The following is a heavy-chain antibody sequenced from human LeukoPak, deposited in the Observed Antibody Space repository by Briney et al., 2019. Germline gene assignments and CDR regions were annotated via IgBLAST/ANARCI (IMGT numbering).Heavy chain of an antibody. CDR3: ARRTDTGGSFDY. CDR1: GFTFSSYG. D-gene: IGHD7-27*01. Sequence: GGSLRLSCVASGFTFSSYGFHWVRQAPGKGLEWVAVLWYDGNRKYYADSVKGRFTVSRDSSKNSLYLQMNSLGGEDTAVYYCARRTDTGGSFDYWGQGTLVAVSS. CDR2: LWYDGNRK. J-gene: IGHJ4*02. V-gene: IGHV3-33*01.